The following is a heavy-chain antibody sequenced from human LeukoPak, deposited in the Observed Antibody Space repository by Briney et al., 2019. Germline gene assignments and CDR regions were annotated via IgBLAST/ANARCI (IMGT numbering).Heavy chain of an antibody. CDR1: GGSFSGYY. Sequence: SETLSLTGAVYGGSFSGYYWSWIRQPPGKGLEWIGEINHSGSTNYNPSLKSRVTISVDTSKNQFSLKLTSVTTADTAVYYCARERELGYWGQGTLVTVSS. D-gene: IGHD3-10*01. CDR2: INHSGST. CDR3: ARERELGY. V-gene: IGHV4-34*01. J-gene: IGHJ4*02.